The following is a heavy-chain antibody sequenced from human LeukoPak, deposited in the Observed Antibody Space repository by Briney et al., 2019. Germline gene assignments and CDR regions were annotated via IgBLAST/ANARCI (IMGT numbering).Heavy chain of an antibody. CDR2: IYHSGST. J-gene: IGHJ6*04. D-gene: IGHD2-2*01. V-gene: IGHV4-4*02. CDR3: ARGQTVPAATDYYYYGMDV. CDR1: SGSISSSNR. Sequence: SGTLSLTCAVSSGSISSSNRWSWIRQPPGKGLEWIGEIYHSGSTNYNPSLKSRVTISVDKSKNQFSLKLSSVTAADTAVYYCARGQTVPAATDYYYYGMDVWGKGTTLTVSS.